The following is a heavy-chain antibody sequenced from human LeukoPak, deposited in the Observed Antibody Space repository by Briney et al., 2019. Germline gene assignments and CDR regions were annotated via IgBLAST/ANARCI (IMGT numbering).Heavy chain of an antibody. CDR1: GGSISSYY. J-gene: IGHJ4*02. D-gene: IGHD1-14*01. CDR2: IYHSGTT. V-gene: IGHV4-59*12. Sequence: SETLSLTCTVSGGSISSYYWSWIRQPPGKGLEWIGYIYHSGTTNYNPSLKSRVTISVDTSKSQFSLKLSSVTAADTAVYYCADGTQPYYFDYWGQRTLVTVSS. CDR3: ADGTQPYYFDY.